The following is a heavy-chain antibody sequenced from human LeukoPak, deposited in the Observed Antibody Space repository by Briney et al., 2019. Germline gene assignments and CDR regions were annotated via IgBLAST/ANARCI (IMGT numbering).Heavy chain of an antibody. V-gene: IGHV3-30*18. D-gene: IGHD1-26*01. Sequence: GGSLRLSCAASGFTFSSYGMHWVRQAPGRGLEWVAVISYDGSNKYYADSVKGRFTISRDNSKNTLYLQMNSLRAEDTAVYYCAKDQALGSYGEDAFDIWGQGTMVTVSS. CDR2: ISYDGSNK. CDR3: AKDQALGSYGEDAFDI. J-gene: IGHJ3*02. CDR1: GFTFSSYG.